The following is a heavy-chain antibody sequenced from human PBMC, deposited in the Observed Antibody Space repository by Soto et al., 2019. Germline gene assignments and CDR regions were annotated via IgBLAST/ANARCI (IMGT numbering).Heavy chain of an antibody. CDR2: ISNDGNNN. D-gene: IGHD5-12*01. Sequence: GSLRLSCVVSGFTFRSYVMHWVRQAPGKGLEWVAVISNDGNNNYHADSVKGRFTISRDNSKNTLYLHMDSLRAEDTALYYCSRFVGYGGSEYYFDNWGQGIQVTVSS. CDR1: GFTFRSYV. J-gene: IGHJ4*02. V-gene: IGHV3-30-3*02. CDR3: SRFVGYGGSEYYFDN.